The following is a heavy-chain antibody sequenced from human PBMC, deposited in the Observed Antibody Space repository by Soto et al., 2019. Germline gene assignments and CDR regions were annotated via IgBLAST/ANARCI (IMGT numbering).Heavy chain of an antibody. J-gene: IGHJ6*02. D-gene: IGHD1-26*01. Sequence: QVQLVQSGAEVKKPGSSVKVSCKASGGTFSSYTISWVRQAPGQGLEWMGRIIPILGIANYAQKFQGRVTITADKSTSTAYMELSSLRSEDTAVYYCARDHPWGELPSYYYYGMDVWGQGTTVTVSS. CDR3: ARDHPWGELPSYYYYGMDV. CDR1: GGTFSSYT. CDR2: IIPILGIA. V-gene: IGHV1-69*08.